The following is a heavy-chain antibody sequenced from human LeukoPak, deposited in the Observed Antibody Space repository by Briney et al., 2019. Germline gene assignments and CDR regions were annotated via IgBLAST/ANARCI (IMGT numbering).Heavy chain of an antibody. V-gene: IGHV3-21*01. CDR2: ISSSSSYI. J-gene: IGHJ5*02. Sequence: GGSLRLSCAASGYTFSSYSMNWVRQAPGKGLEWVSSISSSSSYIYYADSVKSRFTISRDNAKNSLYLQMNSLRAGDTAVYYCARAHGDWFDPWGQGTLVTVSS. CDR3: ARAHGDWFDP. CDR1: GYTFSSYS. D-gene: IGHD3-10*01.